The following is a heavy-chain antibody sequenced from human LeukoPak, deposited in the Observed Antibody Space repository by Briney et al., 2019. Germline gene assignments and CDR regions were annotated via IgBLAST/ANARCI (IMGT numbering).Heavy chain of an antibody. CDR1: GGSISSSSYY. Sequence: SETLSLTCTVSGGSISSSSYYWGWIRQPPGKGLEWIGSIYYSGSTNYNTSLKSRVTISADTSKNQFSLKLSSVTAADTAMYYCARDQDSSDAFDIWGQGTMVTVSS. V-gene: IGHV4-39*07. CDR3: ARDQDSSDAFDI. D-gene: IGHD2-15*01. CDR2: IYYSGST. J-gene: IGHJ3*02.